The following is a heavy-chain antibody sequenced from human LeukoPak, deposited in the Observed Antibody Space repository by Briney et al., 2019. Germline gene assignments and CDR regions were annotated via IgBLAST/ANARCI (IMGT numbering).Heavy chain of an antibody. Sequence: PGGSLRLSCAASGFTVSSNYMSWVRQAPGKGLEWVSVIYSGGSTYYADSVKGRFTTSRDNSKNTLYLQMNSLRAEDTAVYYCARGPRSYQLLYWGQGTLVTVSS. D-gene: IGHD2-2*01. CDR1: GFTVSSNY. CDR2: IYSGGST. CDR3: ARGPRSYQLLY. V-gene: IGHV3-66*02. J-gene: IGHJ4*02.